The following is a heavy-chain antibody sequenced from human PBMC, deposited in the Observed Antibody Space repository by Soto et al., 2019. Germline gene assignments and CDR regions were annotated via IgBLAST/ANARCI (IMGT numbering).Heavy chain of an antibody. J-gene: IGHJ6*02. D-gene: IGHD6-13*01. CDR3: GAAAGELFFYPEARHV. Sequence: QVQLVESGGGVVQPGRSLRLSCAASGFTFSSYAMHWVRQAPGKGLEWVAVISYDGSNKYYADSVKGRFTISRDNSKNTLYLQRNSLRAEDSAVYYCGAAAGELFFYPEARHVWGQGTTVTVSS. CDR2: ISYDGSNK. V-gene: IGHV3-30-3*01. CDR1: GFTFSSYA.